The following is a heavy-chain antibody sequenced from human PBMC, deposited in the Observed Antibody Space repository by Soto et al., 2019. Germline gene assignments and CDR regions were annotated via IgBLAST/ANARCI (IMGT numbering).Heavy chain of an antibody. V-gene: IGHV4-61*08. CDR3: ARKTLRTSGWYLDS. D-gene: IGHD6-19*01. CDR2: IYYSGST. J-gene: IGHJ4*02. CDR1: GGSVSRGGYD. Sequence: SETLCVSCTVSGGSVSRGGYDWSWIRQPPGRGLDWIGHIYYSGSTNYNPSLKSRVTISLDTSRNQFSLNLGSLATADTPIYYRARKTLRTSGWYLDSWGQGILVTVS.